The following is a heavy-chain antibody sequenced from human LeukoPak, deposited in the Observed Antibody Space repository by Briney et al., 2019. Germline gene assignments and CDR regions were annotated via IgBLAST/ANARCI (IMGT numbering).Heavy chain of an antibody. Sequence: ASVKVSCKASGYTFTGYYMHWVRQAPGQGLEWMGWINPNSGGTNYAQKFQGRVTMTRDTSISTAYMELSRLRSDDTAVYYCARVLKAGYDILTGYYSDDAFDIWGQGTMVTVSS. J-gene: IGHJ3*02. D-gene: IGHD3-9*01. CDR2: INPNSGGT. CDR1: GYTFTGYY. CDR3: ARVLKAGYDILTGYYSDDAFDI. V-gene: IGHV1-2*02.